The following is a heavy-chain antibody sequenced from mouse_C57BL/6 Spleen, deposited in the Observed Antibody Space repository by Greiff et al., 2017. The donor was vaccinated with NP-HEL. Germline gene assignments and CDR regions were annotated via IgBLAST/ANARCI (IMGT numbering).Heavy chain of an antibody. J-gene: IGHJ3*01. CDR2: INYDGSST. CDR3: ARGGLFFAY. Sequence: EVQRVESEGGLVQPGSSMKLSCTASGFTFSDYYMAWVRQVPEKGLEWVANINYDGSSTYYLDSLKSRFIISRDNAKNILYLQMSSLKSEDTATYYCARGGLFFAYWGQGTLVTVSA. V-gene: IGHV5-16*01. CDR1: GFTFSDYY.